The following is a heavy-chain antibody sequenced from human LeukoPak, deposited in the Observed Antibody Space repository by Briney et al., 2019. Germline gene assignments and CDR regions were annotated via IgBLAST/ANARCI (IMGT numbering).Heavy chain of an antibody. CDR2: ISGSGGST. CDR1: GFTFSSYA. Sequence: PGGSLRLSCAASGFTFSSYAMSWVRQAPGKGLEWVSAISGSGGSTYYADSVKGRFTISRDNSKNTLYLQMNSLRAEDTAVYYCANPFSTPRSNYYIDVWGKGTTVNVSS. CDR3: ANPFSTPRSNYYIDV. V-gene: IGHV3-23*01. J-gene: IGHJ6*03. D-gene: IGHD2-2*01.